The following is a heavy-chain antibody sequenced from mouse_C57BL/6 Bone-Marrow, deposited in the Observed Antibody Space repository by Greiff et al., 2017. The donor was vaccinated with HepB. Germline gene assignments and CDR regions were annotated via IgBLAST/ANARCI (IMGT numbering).Heavy chain of an antibody. J-gene: IGHJ4*01. CDR1: GFTFSNYW. CDR3: TGRYDYEDYYAMDY. Sequence: EVKVEESGGGLVQPGGSMKLSCVASGFTFSNYWMNWVRQSPEKGLEWVAQIRLKSDNYATHYAESVKGRFTISRDDSKSSVYLQMNNLRAEDTGIYYCTGRYDYEDYYAMDYWGQGTSVTVSS. CDR2: IRLKSDNYAT. D-gene: IGHD2-4*01. V-gene: IGHV6-3*01.